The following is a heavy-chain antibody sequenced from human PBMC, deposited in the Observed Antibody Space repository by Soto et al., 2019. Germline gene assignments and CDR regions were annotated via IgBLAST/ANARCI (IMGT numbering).Heavy chain of an antibody. Sequence: PGGSLRLSCAASGFTFSSYGMHWVRQAPGKGLEWVAVISYDGSNKYYADSVKCRFTISRDNSKNTLYLQMNSLRPENTAVYYCAKDRCSSTSGYSYYYCCGMDVWGQGTTVTVSS. J-gene: IGHJ6*02. CDR2: ISYDGSNK. D-gene: IGHD2-2*02. CDR3: AKDRCSSTSGYSYYYCCGMDV. CDR1: GFTFSSYG. V-gene: IGHV3-30*18.